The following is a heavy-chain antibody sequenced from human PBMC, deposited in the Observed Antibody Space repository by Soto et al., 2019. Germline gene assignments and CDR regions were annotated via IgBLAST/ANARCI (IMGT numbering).Heavy chain of an antibody. CDR3: ASVTFGGVVLAH. J-gene: IGHJ4*02. CDR2: IYFNGNT. D-gene: IGHD3-16*01. Sequence: SETLSLTCTVSAASFSKYYWSWIRQPPGKGLEWIGYIYFNGNTNYNPSLKRRVTISIDTSKEQISLNLTSVIDADTAVYYCASVTFGGVVLAHWGQGTLVTVSS. CDR1: AASFSKYY. V-gene: IGHV4-59*01.